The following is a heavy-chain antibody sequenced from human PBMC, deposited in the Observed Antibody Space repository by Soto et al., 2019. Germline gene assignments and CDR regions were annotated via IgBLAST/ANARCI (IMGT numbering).Heavy chain of an antibody. CDR3: ATSEAAAGDFDY. J-gene: IGHJ4*02. D-gene: IGHD6-13*01. Sequence: PSETLSLTCTVSGDSVSDSYWWNWVRQPPGKGLEWIGEISHSETTDYSPSLKSRVTISLDKSKNQFSLKMSSVTAADTAVYYCATSEAAAGDFDYWGQGALVTVSS. V-gene: IGHV4-4*02. CDR1: GDSVSDSYW. CDR2: ISHSETT.